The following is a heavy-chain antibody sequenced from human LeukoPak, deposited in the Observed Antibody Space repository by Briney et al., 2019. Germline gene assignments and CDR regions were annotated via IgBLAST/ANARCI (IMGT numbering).Heavy chain of an antibody. CDR2: ISWDGGST. J-gene: IGHJ6*03. CDR1: GFTFDDYA. V-gene: IGHV3-43D*03. D-gene: IGHD3-10*01. CDR3: AKEYYYGSGYYYYMDV. Sequence: GGSLRLSYAASGFTFDDYAMHWVRQAPGKGLEWVSLISWDGGSTYYADSVKGRFTISRDNSKNSLYLQMNSLRAEDTALYYCAKEYYYGSGYYYYMDVWGKGTTVTVSS.